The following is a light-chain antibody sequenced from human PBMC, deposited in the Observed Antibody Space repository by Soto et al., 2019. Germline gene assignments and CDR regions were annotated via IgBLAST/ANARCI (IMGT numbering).Light chain of an antibody. J-gene: IGKJ1*01. CDR3: QQSYSTLWT. CDR2: AAS. V-gene: IGKV1-39*01. CDR1: QSISSY. Sequence: DIPMTQSPSSLSASVGDRVTITCRASQSISSYLNWYQQKPGKAPKLLIYAASSLQSGVPSRFSGSGSGTDFTLTISSLQPEDCATYYCQQSYSTLWTFGQGTQVEIK.